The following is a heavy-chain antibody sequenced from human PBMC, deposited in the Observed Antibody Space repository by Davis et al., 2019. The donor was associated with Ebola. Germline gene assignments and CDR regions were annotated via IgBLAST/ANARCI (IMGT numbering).Heavy chain of an antibody. J-gene: IGHJ4*02. CDR1: GGTFSSYA. CDR2: IIPIFGTA. D-gene: IGHD3-9*01. Sequence: SVKVSCKASGGTFSSYAINWVRQAPGQGLEWMGGIIPIFGTANYAQKFQGRVTITADESTSTAYMELSSLRSEDTAVYYCARPRRPNFDWLLSEFDYWGQGTLVTVSS. CDR3: ARPRRPNFDWLLSEFDY. V-gene: IGHV1-69*13.